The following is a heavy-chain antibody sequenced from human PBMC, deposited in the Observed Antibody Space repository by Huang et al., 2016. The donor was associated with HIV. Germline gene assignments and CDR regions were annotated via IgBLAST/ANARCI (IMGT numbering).Heavy chain of an antibody. D-gene: IGHD3-22*01. CDR2: NYYSGSP. CDR1: GGSITSSSYY. CDR3: ARHFSYYDSSGYTPWDAFDI. Sequence: QLQLQGSGPGLVKPSETLSLTCTVSGGSITSSSYYWGWIRQPPGKGLEWVGSNYYSGSPDYNPSPKSRVTVSVDTSKNQFSLKLSSVTAADTAVYYCARHFSYYDSSGYTPWDAFDIWGQGTMVTVSS. J-gene: IGHJ3*02. V-gene: IGHV4-39*01.